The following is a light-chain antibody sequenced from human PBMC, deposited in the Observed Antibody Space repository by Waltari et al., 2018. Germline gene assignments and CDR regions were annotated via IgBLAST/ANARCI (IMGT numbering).Light chain of an antibody. J-gene: IGKJ1*01. V-gene: IGKV3-15*01. CDR1: QSIRSN. CDR2: GAS. CDR3: QQYDNGLGT. Sequence: EIVMTQSPATLSVFPGERATLSSRASQSIRSNLAWYQHKPGQAPRLLIYGASTRATGIPARCSGSGSETEFTLTISSLQSEDFAVYFCQQYDNGLGTFGQGTKVEIK.